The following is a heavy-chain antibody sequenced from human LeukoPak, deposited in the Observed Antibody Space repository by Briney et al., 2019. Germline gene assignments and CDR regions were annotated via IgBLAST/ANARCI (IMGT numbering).Heavy chain of an antibody. CDR3: ARDDSSGYSPNLDY. D-gene: IGHD3-22*01. V-gene: IGHV1-3*01. CDR2: INAGNGNT. J-gene: IGHJ4*02. Sequence: ASVKVSCKASGYTFTSYAMHWVRQAPGQRLEWMGWINAGNGNTKYSQKFQGRVTITRDTSASTAYMELSSLRSEDTAVYYCARDDSSGYSPNLDYWGQGTLVTDSS. CDR1: GYTFTSYA.